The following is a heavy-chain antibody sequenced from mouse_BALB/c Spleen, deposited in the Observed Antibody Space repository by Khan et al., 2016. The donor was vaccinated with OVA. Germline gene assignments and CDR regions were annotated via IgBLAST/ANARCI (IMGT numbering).Heavy chain of an antibody. Sequence: EVELVESGGDLVKSGGSLKLSCAASGFTFSTYGVSWVRPTPDKRLEWVATISSAGDYTYYPDSVKGRFTISRDNAKNTLYLQMSSLKSDDTAMYYCASHLTGSFAYWDQGTLVTVSA. CDR3: ASHLTGSFAY. CDR1: GFTFSTYG. CDR2: ISSAGDYT. J-gene: IGHJ3*01. V-gene: IGHV5-6*01. D-gene: IGHD4-1*01.